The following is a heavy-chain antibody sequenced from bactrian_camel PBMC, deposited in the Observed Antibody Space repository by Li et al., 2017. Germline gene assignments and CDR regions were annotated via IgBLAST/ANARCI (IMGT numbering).Heavy chain of an antibody. V-gene: IGHV3-2*01. J-gene: IGHJ4*01. CDR2: IFTGDDTT. D-gene: IGHD2*01. Sequence: HVQLVESGGGLVQPGGSLRLSCAHSTLPFSKDYLHWVRQAPGKGLEWMSSIFTGDDTTDSADSVKGRFTVSRDDAKNTLYLQMNCLKPEDTATYICAAGRCGGDYILASWEYDYWGQGTQVTVS. CDR3: AAGRCGGDYILASWEYDY. CDR1: TLPFSKDY.